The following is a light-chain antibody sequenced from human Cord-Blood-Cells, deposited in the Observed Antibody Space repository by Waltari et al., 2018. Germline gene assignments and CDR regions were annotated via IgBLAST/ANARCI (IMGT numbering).Light chain of an antibody. CDR3: AAWDDSLSGV. CDR2: RNN. J-gene: IGLJ3*02. V-gene: IGLV1-47*01. CDR1: SSNIGSNY. Sequence: QSVLTQPPSASGTPGQRVTISCSGSSSNIGSNYVYWYQQRPGTAPQLLIYRNNQRPSGVPDRFSGAKSGASASLAIGGLRSEDEADYYCAAWDDSLSGVFGGGTKLTVL.